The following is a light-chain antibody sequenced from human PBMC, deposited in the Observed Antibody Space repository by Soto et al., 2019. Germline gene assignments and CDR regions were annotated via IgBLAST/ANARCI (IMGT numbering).Light chain of an antibody. V-gene: IGKV1-33*01. CDR3: QQYDNLGMYT. Sequence: DIQMTQSPSSLSASVGDRVTITCQASQDISNYLNWYQQKPGKAPKLLIYDASNLETGVPSRFSGSGSRTDFTFTISSLQPEDIATYYCQQYDNLGMYTFGQGTKLEIK. CDR2: DAS. J-gene: IGKJ2*01. CDR1: QDISNY.